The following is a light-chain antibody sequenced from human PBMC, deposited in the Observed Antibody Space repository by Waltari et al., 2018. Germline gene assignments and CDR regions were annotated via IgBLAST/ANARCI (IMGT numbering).Light chain of an antibody. V-gene: IGLV2-8*01. CDR3: SSYGGSNNLV. CDR2: EVS. CDR1: SSPVGGYNY. J-gene: IGLJ3*02. Sequence: QSALTQPPPASGSPGQSVTIPGPGTSSPVGGYNYVSWYQHHPGKAPKVMIYEVSKRPSGVPDRFSGSKSGNTASLTVSGVQAEDEADYYCSSYGGSNNLVFGGGTKLTVL.